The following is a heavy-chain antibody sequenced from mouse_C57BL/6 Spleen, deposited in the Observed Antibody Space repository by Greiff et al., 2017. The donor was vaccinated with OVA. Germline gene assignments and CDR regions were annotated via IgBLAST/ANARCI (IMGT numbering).Heavy chain of an antibody. CDR3: ARDYDYDYFDY. V-gene: IGHV5-4*01. Sequence: EVKLVESGGGLVKPGGSLKLSCAASGFTFSSYAMSWVRQTPEKRLEWVATISDGGSYTYYPDNVKGRFTISRDNAKNNLYLQMSHLKSEDTAMYYCARDYDYDYFDYWGQGTTLTVSA. CDR1: GFTFSSYA. CDR2: ISDGGSYT. J-gene: IGHJ2*01. D-gene: IGHD2-4*01.